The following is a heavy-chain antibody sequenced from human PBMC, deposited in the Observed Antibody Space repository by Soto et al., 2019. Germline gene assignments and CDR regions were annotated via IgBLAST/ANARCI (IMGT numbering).Heavy chain of an antibody. Sequence: ASVKVSCKASGYSFTDYHIHWVRQAPGQVLEWLGRINPKSGGTSTAQKFQGWVTMTRDTSISTAYMELSRLRSDDTAVYYCARDWEVPAGGTYYYYGMEVWGQGTTVTVSS. J-gene: IGHJ6*02. D-gene: IGHD2-2*01. CDR2: INPKSGGT. CDR1: GYSFTDYH. V-gene: IGHV1-2*04. CDR3: ARDWEVPAGGTYYYYGMEV.